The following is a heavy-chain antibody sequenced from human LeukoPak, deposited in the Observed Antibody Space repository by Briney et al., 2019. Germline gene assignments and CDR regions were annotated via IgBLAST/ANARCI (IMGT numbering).Heavy chain of an antibody. CDR1: GFTFSSYA. J-gene: IGHJ4*02. Sequence: GGSLRLSCVASGFTFSSYAMSWVRQAPGKGLEWVSAISGTAGSTYYADSVKGRFTISRDNSKNTLYLQMNSLRAEDTAVYYCAKVDDYVWGSYRPFRFDYWGQGTLVTVSS. V-gene: IGHV3-23*01. CDR2: ISGTAGST. D-gene: IGHD3-16*02. CDR3: AKVDDYVWGSYRPFRFDY.